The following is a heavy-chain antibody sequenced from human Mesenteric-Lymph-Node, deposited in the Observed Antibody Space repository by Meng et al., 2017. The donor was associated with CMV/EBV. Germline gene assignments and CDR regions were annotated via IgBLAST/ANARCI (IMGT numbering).Heavy chain of an antibody. Sequence: GGSLRLSCAAPGLTSTKYWMHWVRRAPGKGLVWVSRINSDETSTIYADSVKGRFTISRDNAKNTLYLQMNSLRPEDTAVYYCAQGGEATFGRKTYYSGMDVWGQGTTVTVSS. V-gene: IGHV3-74*01. CDR3: AQGGEATFGRKTYYSGMDV. CDR2: INSDETST. CDR1: GLTSTKYW. J-gene: IGHJ6*02. D-gene: IGHD3-3*01.